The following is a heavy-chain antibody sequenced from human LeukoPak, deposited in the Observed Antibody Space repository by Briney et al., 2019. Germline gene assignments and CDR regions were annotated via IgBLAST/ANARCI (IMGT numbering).Heavy chain of an antibody. CDR1: GGSFSGYY. J-gene: IGHJ4*02. CDR2: INHSGST. CDR3: ARQYGSVDY. V-gene: IGHV4-34*01. D-gene: IGHD6-19*01. Sequence: PSETLSLTCAVYGGSFSGYYWSWIRQPPGKGLEWIGEINHSGSTNYNPTLKSRVTMSVDTSKNQFSLKLSSVTAADTAVYYCARQYGSVDYWGQGTLVTVSS.